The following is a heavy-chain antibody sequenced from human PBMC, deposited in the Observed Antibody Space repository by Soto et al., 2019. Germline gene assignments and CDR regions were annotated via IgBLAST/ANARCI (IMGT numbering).Heavy chain of an antibody. D-gene: IGHD2-2*03. CDR2: IYSHDDT. CDR3: VRLNGYCVSTKGRGYYGMDV. Sequence: QLQLQESGPGLVKPSETLSLTCTVSGGSVSSNDYSWGWVRQSPGKGLEWIGAIYSHDDTHYNPSLLSRVTISVDTSKNEFSLRLNSVTAADTAVYYCVRLNGYCVSTKGRGYYGMDVWGQGTTVTVSS. V-gene: IGHV4-39*01. J-gene: IGHJ6*02. CDR1: GGSVSSNDYS.